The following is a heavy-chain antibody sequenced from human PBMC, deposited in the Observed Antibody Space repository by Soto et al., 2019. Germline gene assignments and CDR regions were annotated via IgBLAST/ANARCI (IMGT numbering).Heavy chain of an antibody. CDR3: ARGSAAGTKSPFDY. J-gene: IGHJ4*02. D-gene: IGHD6-13*01. CDR2: IHYSGST. V-gene: IGHV4-59*01. Sequence: VQLQESGPGLVKPSETLSLTCTVSGGSISGYYWSWIRQSPGKGLEWIGYIHYSGSTNYNPSLKSRVTISVDRSKSQHALKLSAVTAADTAVYYCARGSAAGTKSPFDYWGQGTLVTVSS. CDR1: GGSISGYY.